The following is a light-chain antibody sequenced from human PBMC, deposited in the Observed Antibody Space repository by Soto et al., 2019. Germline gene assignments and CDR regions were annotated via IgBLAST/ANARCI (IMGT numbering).Light chain of an antibody. CDR2: GAS. CDR1: QSVYKNF. Sequence: EIVLTQSPGTLSLSPGERATLSCRASQSVYKNFLAWYQQKPGQTPRLLINGASNRANGIPDRFSGSGSGEDFSLTIDRLEPEDFAVYFCQQYDSSPPTFGGGTKVAIK. V-gene: IGKV3-20*01. CDR3: QQYDSSPPT. J-gene: IGKJ4*01.